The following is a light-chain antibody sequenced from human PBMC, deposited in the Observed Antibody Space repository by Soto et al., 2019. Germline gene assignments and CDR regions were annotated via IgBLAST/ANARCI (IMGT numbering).Light chain of an antibody. CDR1: SSDVGGYNY. Sequence: HSALTQPRSVSGSPRQSVTISCTGTSSDVGGYNYVSWYQQHPGEAPKLMIYDVSKRPSGVPDRFSGSKSGNTASLTISGLQAEDEGDYYCCSYAGSYTLVFGGGTKVTVL. CDR3: CSYAGSYTLV. V-gene: IGLV2-11*01. CDR2: DVS. J-gene: IGLJ3*02.